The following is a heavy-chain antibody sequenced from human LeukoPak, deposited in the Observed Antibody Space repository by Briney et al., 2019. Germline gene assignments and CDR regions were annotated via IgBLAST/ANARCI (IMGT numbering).Heavy chain of an antibody. CDR1: GFTFSRYW. CDR3: ARAPSEVGGYYPAYVRH. V-gene: IGHV3-74*01. CDR2: IKSGGKT. D-gene: IGHD3-22*01. Sequence: PGGSLRLYCEASGFTFSRYWMRWVRQAPGKGLVWVSRIKSGGKTNYADSVKGRFTISRDNAKNTVSLQMDSLRAEDTGVYYCARAPSEVGGYYPAYVRHWGQGTLVTVSS. J-gene: IGHJ1*01.